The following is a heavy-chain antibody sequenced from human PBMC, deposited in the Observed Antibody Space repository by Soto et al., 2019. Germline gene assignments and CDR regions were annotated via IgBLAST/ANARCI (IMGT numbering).Heavy chain of an antibody. CDR3: ARDSYADY. CDR2: ISTYNGNT. D-gene: IGHD3-16*01. J-gene: IGHJ4*02. CDR1: GYSFSNYG. Sequence: QVQLVRSGAEVKKPGASVKVSCRASGYSFSNYGITWVRQAPGQGLEWMGWISTYNGNTNYAQKLQGRVTMTTDTSTSTAYMEMRSLTTDDTAIYYCARDSYADYWGQGTLVTVSS. V-gene: IGHV1-18*01.